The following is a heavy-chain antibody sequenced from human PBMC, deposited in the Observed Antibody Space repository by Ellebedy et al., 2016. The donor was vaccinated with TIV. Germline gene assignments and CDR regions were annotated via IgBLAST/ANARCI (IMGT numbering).Heavy chain of an antibody. J-gene: IGHJ5*02. CDR3: TTVPIVVLVVENRFDR. Sequence: ASVKVSXXVSGYSLRDLAIHWVRQTPGKGLEWLGGHDLENAETVYAQKFQGRVAMTEDTSTDTAYMELNSVISDDTAVYYCTTVPIVVLVVENRFDRWGQGTLLTVSS. CDR2: HDLENAET. V-gene: IGHV1-24*01. D-gene: IGHD2-15*01. CDR1: GYSLRDLA.